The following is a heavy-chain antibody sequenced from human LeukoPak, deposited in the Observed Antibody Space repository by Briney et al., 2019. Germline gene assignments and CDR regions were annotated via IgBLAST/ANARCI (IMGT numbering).Heavy chain of an antibody. CDR3: AKTIAEQWLAPGDY. CDR1: GFTFSSYA. Sequence: PGGSLRLSCAASGFTFSSYAMSWVRQAPGKGLEWVSAISGSGGSTYYADSVKGRFTISRDNSKNTLYLQMNSLRAEDTAVYYCAKTIAEQWLAPGDYWGQGTLVTVSS. CDR2: ISGSGGST. D-gene: IGHD6-19*01. V-gene: IGHV3-23*01. J-gene: IGHJ4*02.